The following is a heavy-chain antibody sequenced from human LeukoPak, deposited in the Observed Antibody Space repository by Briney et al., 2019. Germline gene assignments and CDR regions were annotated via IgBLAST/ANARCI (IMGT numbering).Heavy chain of an antibody. V-gene: IGHV4-59*01. J-gene: IGHJ6*02. Sequence: SETLSLTCTVSGDSISGYFCSWIRQPPGKGLEWLGYIYYNGSTNYNPSLKSRVIMSVDTSKNHFSLKLSSVTTADTAVYYCARDKVSVTASRAGYYYYYYGVDIWGQGTTVTVSS. CDR3: ARDKVSVTASRAGYYYYYYGVDI. D-gene: IGHD2-21*02. CDR2: IYYNGST. CDR1: GDSISGYF.